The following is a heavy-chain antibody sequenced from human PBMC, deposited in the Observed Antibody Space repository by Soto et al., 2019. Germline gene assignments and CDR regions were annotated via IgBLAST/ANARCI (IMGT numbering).Heavy chain of an antibody. J-gene: IGHJ4*02. Sequence: EVQLLESGGGLAEPGGSLRLSCVASGFSFTNHAMSWVRQAPGKGLEWVSGVSGSGGNTYYADSVKGRFTISIDISKNTMYLQMNSLRAEDAAVYYCAKRRHYHDLAALDYYFAFWGQGTLVSVSS. CDR3: AKRRHYHDLAALDYYFAF. CDR1: GFSFTNHA. V-gene: IGHV3-23*01. CDR2: VSGSGGNT. D-gene: IGHD3-16*01.